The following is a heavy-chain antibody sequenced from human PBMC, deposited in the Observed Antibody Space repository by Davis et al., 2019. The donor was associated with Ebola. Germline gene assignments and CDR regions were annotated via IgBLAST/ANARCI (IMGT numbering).Heavy chain of an antibody. CDR1: GGTFSSYA. Sequence: SVKVSCKASGGTFSSYAISWVRQAPGQGLEWMGGIIPIFGTANYAQKFQGRVTITADESTSTAYMELSSLRSEDTAVHYCARGKQLAPNYYYYYYMDVWGKGTTVTVSS. CDR3: ARGKQLAPNYYYYYYMDV. V-gene: IGHV1-69*13. CDR2: IIPIFGTA. J-gene: IGHJ6*03. D-gene: IGHD6-6*01.